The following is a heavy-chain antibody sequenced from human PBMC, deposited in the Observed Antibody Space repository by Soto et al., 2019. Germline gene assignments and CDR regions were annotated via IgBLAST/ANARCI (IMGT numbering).Heavy chain of an antibody. CDR3: ARDVGYCSGGSCATQYYYYGMDV. J-gene: IGHJ6*02. CDR2: ISSSSSYT. Sequence: LRLSCAASGFTFSDYYMSWIRQAPGKGLEWVSYISSSSSYTNYADSVKGRFTISRDNAKNSLYLQMNSLRAEDTAVYYCARDVGYCSGGSCATQYYYYGMDVWGQGTTVTVS. V-gene: IGHV3-11*06. D-gene: IGHD2-15*01. CDR1: GFTFSDYY.